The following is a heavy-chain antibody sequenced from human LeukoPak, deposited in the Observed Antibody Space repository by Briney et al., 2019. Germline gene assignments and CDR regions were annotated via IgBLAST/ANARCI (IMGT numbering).Heavy chain of an antibody. J-gene: IGHJ3*02. CDR2: IYTSGST. Sequence: PSETLSLTCTVSGGSISSYYWSWIRQPPGKGLEWIGRIYTSGSTNYNPSLKSRVTISVDTSKNQLSLKVSSVTAADTAVYYCATERVMVRYHAFDIWGQGTMVTVSS. V-gene: IGHV4-4*08. D-gene: IGHD3-10*01. CDR3: ATERVMVRYHAFDI. CDR1: GGSISSYY.